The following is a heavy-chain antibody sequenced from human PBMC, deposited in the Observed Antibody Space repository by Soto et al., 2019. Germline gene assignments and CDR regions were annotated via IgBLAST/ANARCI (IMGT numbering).Heavy chain of an antibody. Sequence: GASVKVSCKASGYTFTGYYMHWVRQAPGQGLEWMGWINPNSGGTNYAQKFQGRVTMTRDTSISTAYMELSRLRSDDTAVYYCARDRTTMFGVVISGFDYRGQGTLVTVS. CDR3: ARDRTTMFGVVISGFDY. CDR1: GYTFTGYY. CDR2: INPNSGGT. D-gene: IGHD3-3*01. V-gene: IGHV1-2*02. J-gene: IGHJ4*02.